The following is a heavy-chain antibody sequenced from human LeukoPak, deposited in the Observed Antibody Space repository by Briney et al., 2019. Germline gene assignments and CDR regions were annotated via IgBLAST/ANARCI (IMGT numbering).Heavy chain of an antibody. Sequence: PSETLSLTCTVSGGSISSYYWSWIRQPPGKGLEWIGYIYYSGSTNYNPSLKSRVTISVDTSKNQFSLKLSSVTAADTAVYYCAGHSGIAVAGAVFDYWGQGTLVSVSS. D-gene: IGHD6-19*01. V-gene: IGHV4-59*08. J-gene: IGHJ4*02. CDR1: GGSISSYY. CDR3: AGHSGIAVAGAVFDY. CDR2: IYYSGST.